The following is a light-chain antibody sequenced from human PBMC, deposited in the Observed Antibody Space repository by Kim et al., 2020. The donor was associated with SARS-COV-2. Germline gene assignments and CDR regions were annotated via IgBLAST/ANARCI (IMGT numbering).Light chain of an antibody. V-gene: IGKV1-9*01. CDR2: DAS. Sequence: SASVGNRVTIPCRASQDISSYLAWYQQKPGKAPKLLIYDASTLQSGVPSRFSGSGSGTDFNLTISSLQPEDFATYYCQQLNSYPLFGQGTKVDIK. CDR1: QDISSY. J-gene: IGKJ1*01. CDR3: QQLNSYPL.